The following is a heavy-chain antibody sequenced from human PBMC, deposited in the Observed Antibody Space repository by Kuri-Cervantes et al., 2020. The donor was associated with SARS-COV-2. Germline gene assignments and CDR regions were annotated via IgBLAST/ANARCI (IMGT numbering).Heavy chain of an antibody. CDR3: TTASSLLPYESSGYYIRI. D-gene: IGHD3-22*01. V-gene: IGHV3-15*01. Sequence: GGSLRLSCEASGFTFSNAWMSWVRQSPGKGLEWVGRIKSQADGGTIDYAAPVKGRCTISRDDSRDTLYLELHGLQTEDAAIYYCTTASSLLPYESSGYYIRIWGQGTLVTVSS. CDR2: IKSQADGGTI. J-gene: IGHJ4*02. CDR1: GFTFSNAW.